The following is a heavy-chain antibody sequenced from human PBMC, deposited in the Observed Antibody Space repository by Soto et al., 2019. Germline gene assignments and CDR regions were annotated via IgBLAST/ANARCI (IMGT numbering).Heavy chain of an antibody. CDR3: ARGSFGELFFDY. V-gene: IGHV1-8*01. Sequence: ASVKVSCKASGYTFTSYDINWVRQATGQGLEWMGWMNAHSGNTEYAQKFQGRVTMTTDTSMSTAYMELRSLTSDDSAVYYCARGSFGELFFDYWGQGTLVTVSS. D-gene: IGHD3-10*01. CDR2: MNAHSGNT. CDR1: GYTFTSYD. J-gene: IGHJ4*02.